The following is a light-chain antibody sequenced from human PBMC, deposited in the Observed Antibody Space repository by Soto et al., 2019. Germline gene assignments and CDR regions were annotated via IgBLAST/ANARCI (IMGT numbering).Light chain of an antibody. CDR3: QQYNIWPLWT. J-gene: IGKJ1*01. Sequence: EIVMTQSPSTLSVSPGERATFSCRASQSVNSNLAWYQQKPGQPPRLLIYAASTRATDVPARFSGGGSETEFTLTISSLQSEDFAVYFCQQYNIWPLWTFGQGTKVDIK. CDR1: QSVNSN. CDR2: AAS. V-gene: IGKV3-15*01.